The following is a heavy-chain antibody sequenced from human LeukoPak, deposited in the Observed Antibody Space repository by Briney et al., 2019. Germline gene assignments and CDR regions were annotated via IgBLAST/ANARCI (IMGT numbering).Heavy chain of an antibody. J-gene: IGHJ4*02. CDR3: ARIVVVITTPEYFDY. D-gene: IGHD3-22*01. V-gene: IGHV3-66*01. Sequence: GGSLRLSCAASGFTVSSNYMSWVRQAPGKGLEWVSVIYSGGSTYYADSVKGRFTISRDNSKNTLYLQMNSLRAEDTAVYYCARIVVVITTPEYFDYWGQGTLVTVSS. CDR1: GFTVSSNY. CDR2: IYSGGST.